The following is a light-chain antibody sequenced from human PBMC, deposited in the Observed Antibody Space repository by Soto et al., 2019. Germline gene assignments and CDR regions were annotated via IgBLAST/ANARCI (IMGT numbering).Light chain of an antibody. CDR2: DVN. Sequence: QSALTQPASVSGSPGQSITISCTGTSSDVGGYNFVSWYQQHPGKVPKLMIFDVNRRPSGVSDRFSGSKSGNTASLTISGLQAEDAGDYYCCSYTSSSTHVFGSGTKVTVL. CDR3: CSYTSSSTHV. V-gene: IGLV2-14*03. J-gene: IGLJ1*01. CDR1: SSDVGGYNF.